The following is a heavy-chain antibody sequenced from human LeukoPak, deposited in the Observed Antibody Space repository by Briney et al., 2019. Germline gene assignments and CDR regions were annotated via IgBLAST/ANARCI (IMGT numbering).Heavy chain of an antibody. J-gene: IGHJ4*02. CDR2: IRSKTNGGTT. V-gene: IGHV3-49*03. CDR3: TKDQVAHTSGWYSRSDY. D-gene: IGHD6-19*01. CDR1: GFTFGDYA. Sequence: GGSLRLSCTASGFTFGDYAMSWFRQAPGKGLEWVCFIRSKTNGGTTEYAASVKGRFTISRDDSKSIAYLRMNGLRTEDTAVYYCTKDQVAHTSGWYSRSDYWGQGTLVTVSS.